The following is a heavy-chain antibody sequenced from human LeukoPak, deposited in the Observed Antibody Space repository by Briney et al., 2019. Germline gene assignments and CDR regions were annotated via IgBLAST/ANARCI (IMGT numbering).Heavy chain of an antibody. J-gene: IGHJ5*02. CDR3: ERDPGVGYDFWSGYYYNWFDP. CDR2: IIPILGIA. CDR1: GGTFSSYT. V-gene: IGHV1-69*04. Sequence: SVKVSCKASGGTFSSYTISWVRQAPGQGLEWMGRIIPILGIANYAQKFQGRVTITADKSTSTAYMELSSLRSEDTAVYYCERDPGVGYDFWSGYYYNWFDPWGQGTLVTVSS. D-gene: IGHD3-3*01.